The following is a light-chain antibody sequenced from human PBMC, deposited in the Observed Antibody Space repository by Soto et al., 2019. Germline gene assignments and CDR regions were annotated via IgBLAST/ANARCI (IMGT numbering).Light chain of an antibody. J-gene: IGLJ1*01. Sequence: QSALTHPPSASGSPGQSVTISCTRTSRDVGGYNYVSWYQQYPCKAPKLMIYEVSKRPSGVPDRFSGSKSGNTASLTVSGLQAEDEADYYCSSYAGSNNYVFGTGTKATVI. CDR1: SRDVGGYNY. CDR2: EVS. CDR3: SSYAGSNNYV. V-gene: IGLV2-8*01.